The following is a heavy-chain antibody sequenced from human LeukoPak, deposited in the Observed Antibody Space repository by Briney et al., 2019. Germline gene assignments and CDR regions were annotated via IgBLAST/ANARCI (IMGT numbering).Heavy chain of an antibody. CDR2: FDPEDGKT. Sequence: VKVSCKTSGYTFTDHYIHWVQQAPGKGLEWMGRFDPEDGKTIYAEKFQGRVTVTADTSSGTAYMELSSLTSEDTAMYYCATEWTGSSHWGQGTLVTVSS. D-gene: IGHD3/OR15-3a*01. CDR1: GYTFTDHY. V-gene: IGHV1-69-2*01. CDR3: ATEWTGSSH. J-gene: IGHJ1*01.